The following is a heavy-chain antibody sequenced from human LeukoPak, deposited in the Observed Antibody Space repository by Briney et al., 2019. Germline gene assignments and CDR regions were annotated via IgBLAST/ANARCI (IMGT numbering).Heavy chain of an antibody. CDR2: ISGSGGST. Sequence: GGSLRLSCAASGFTFSSYGMSWVRQAPGKGLEWVSAISGSGGSTYYADSVKGRFTISRDNSKNTLYLQMNSLSAEDTAVYYCAKRRFGELLTWFDPWGEGTLVTVSS. J-gene: IGHJ5*02. V-gene: IGHV3-23*01. CDR3: AKRRFGELLTWFDP. CDR1: GFTFSSYG. D-gene: IGHD3-10*01.